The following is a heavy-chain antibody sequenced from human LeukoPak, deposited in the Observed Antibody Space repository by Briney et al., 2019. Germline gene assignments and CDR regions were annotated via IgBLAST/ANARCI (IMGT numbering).Heavy chain of an antibody. CDR2: ISSSGSTI. D-gene: IGHD4-17*01. Sequence: TGGSLRLSCAASGFTFSSYEMNWFRQAPGKGLEWVSYISSSGSTIYYADSVKGQITISRDNAKNSLYLQMNSLRAEDTAVYYCARERGYGDYAPYYYYGMDVWGQGTTVTVSS. CDR1: GFTFSSYE. V-gene: IGHV3-48*03. J-gene: IGHJ6*02. CDR3: ARERGYGDYAPYYYYGMDV.